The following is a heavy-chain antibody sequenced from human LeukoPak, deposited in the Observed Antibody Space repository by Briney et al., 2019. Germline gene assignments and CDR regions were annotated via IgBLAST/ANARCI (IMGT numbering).Heavy chain of an antibody. Sequence: PSETLSLTCTVSGGSISSYYWSWIRQPPGKGLAWIGYIYYSGSTNYNPSLKSRVTISVDTSKNQFSLKLSSVTATDTAVYYCARNKYYYGSGNYGVPNWFDPWGQGTLVTVSS. D-gene: IGHD3-10*01. CDR1: GGSISSYY. CDR2: IYYSGST. J-gene: IGHJ5*02. V-gene: IGHV4-59*08. CDR3: ARNKYYYGSGNYGVPNWFDP.